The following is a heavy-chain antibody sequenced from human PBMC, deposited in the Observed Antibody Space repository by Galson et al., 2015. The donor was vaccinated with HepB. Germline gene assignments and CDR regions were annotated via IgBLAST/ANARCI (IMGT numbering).Heavy chain of an antibody. CDR3: ARVMVGALAVDY. Sequence: SLRLSCAASGFTFGNCGMTWIRQAPGKGLEWVSSITGRGDNTYYGDSMKGRVTISRDNSKNTLYLQMNSLRAEDTAMFFCARVMVGALAVDYWGQGTLVTVSS. D-gene: IGHD1-26*01. CDR2: ITGRGDNT. CDR1: GFTFGNCG. J-gene: IGHJ4*02. V-gene: IGHV3-23*01.